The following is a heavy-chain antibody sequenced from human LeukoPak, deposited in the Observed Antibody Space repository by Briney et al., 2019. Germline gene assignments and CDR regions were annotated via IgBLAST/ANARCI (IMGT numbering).Heavy chain of an antibody. CDR3: TKDLNVDIVATIPGVGT. D-gene: IGHD5-12*01. V-gene: IGHV3-73*01. CDR2: IRSKANSYAT. CDR1: GFTFSGSA. J-gene: IGHJ5*02. Sequence: GGSPRVSCAASGFTFSGSARHWVRQASGKGLEWVGRIRSKANSYATAYAASVKGRFTISRGDSKNTAYLQMNSLKTEDTAVYYCTKDLNVDIVATIPGVGTWGQGTLVTVSS.